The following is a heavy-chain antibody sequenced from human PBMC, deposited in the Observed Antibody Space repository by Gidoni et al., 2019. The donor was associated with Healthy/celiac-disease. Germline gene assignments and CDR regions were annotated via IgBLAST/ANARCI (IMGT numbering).Heavy chain of an antibody. D-gene: IGHD2-15*01. J-gene: IGHJ3*02. V-gene: IGHV4-39*01. CDR3: ARHSTGIVVVVANAFDI. CDR1: GGSISSRSYY. Sequence: QLQLQASVPGLVKPSETLSLTCTVSGGSISSRSYYWGWIRQPPGKGLECSGSIYFSGSTYYNPSSKSRVTISVYTSKNQFSLKLSSVTAADTAVYYCARHSTGIVVVVANAFDIWGQGTMVTVSS. CDR2: IYFSGST.